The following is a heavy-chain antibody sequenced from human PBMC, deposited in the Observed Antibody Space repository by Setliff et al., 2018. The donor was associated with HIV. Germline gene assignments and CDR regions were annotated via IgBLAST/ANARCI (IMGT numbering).Heavy chain of an antibody. Sequence: SETLSLTCTVSGGSISDSHWSWIRQPPGKGLEWIGSIYGSGNTNYNLSLKSRITISSDRSNNQFSLKLTSVTTADTAVYYCARERRVVRGFSYNRYFDSWGQGTLVTVSS. CDR2: IYGSGNT. CDR1: GGSISDSH. V-gene: IGHV4-59*01. D-gene: IGHD5-18*01. J-gene: IGHJ4*02. CDR3: ARERRVVRGFSYNRYFDS.